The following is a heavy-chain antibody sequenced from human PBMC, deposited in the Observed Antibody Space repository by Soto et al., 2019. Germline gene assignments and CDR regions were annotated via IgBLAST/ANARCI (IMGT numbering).Heavy chain of an antibody. CDR3: ARGRHYYGSGRPDWFDP. CDR2: IYYSGST. D-gene: IGHD3-10*01. V-gene: IGHV4-30-4*01. J-gene: IGHJ5*02. Sequence: QVQLQESGPGLVKPSQTLSLTCTVSGGAISSGDYYWSWIRQPPGKGLEWIGYIYYSGSTYYNPSLKGRVTISVDTSKYQFSLKLSSVTAADTAVYYCARGRHYYGSGRPDWFDPCCQGTLVTVSS. CDR1: GGAISSGDYY.